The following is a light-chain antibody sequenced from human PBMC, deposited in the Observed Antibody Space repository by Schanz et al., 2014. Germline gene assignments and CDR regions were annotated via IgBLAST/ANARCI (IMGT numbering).Light chain of an antibody. CDR1: QGIASY. CDR3: QQSYSTPWT. Sequence: DIQLTQSLSSLSASVGDRVTITCRVSQGIASYLNWFRQKPGKVPKFLIYSASNLQSGVSSRFSGSGSGTDFTLTISSLQPEDFATYYCQQSYSTPWTFGQGTKVEIK. CDR2: SAS. V-gene: IGKV1-39*01. J-gene: IGKJ1*01.